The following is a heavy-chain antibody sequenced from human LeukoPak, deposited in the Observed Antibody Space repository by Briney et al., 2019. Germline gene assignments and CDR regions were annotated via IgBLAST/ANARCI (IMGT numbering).Heavy chain of an antibody. J-gene: IGHJ4*02. V-gene: IGHV3-21*04. CDR1: GFTLKTFK. Sequence: GGSLRLSCAVSGFTLKTFKMNWVRQAPGKGLEWVSSISSDGTYRSYADSVKGRFTISGDNAKSSLYLEMNSLRVEDTGVYYCARVRRDGYYFDSWGQGTLLTVSS. D-gene: IGHD5-24*01. CDR2: ISSDGTYR. CDR3: ARVRRDGYYFDS.